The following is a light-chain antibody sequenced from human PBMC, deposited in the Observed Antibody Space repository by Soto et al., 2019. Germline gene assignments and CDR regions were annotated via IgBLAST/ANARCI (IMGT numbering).Light chain of an antibody. V-gene: IGKV3-11*01. CDR1: QSVSSY. J-gene: IGKJ5*01. Sequence: EIVLTQSPATLSLSPGERATLSCRASQSVSSYLAWYQQKPGQAPRLLIYDASNRATGIPARFSGSGSGTDFTLTISSLQSEDFAVYYCQQYNNWPPRAVGQGTRLEIK. CDR3: QQYNNWPPRA. CDR2: DAS.